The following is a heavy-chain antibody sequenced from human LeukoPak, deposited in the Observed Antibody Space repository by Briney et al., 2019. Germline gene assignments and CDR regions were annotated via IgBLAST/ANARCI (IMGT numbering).Heavy chain of an antibody. CDR1: GGSISSGGYY. CDR3: ARVFAARTYIWFDP. J-gene: IGHJ5*02. D-gene: IGHD6-6*01. V-gene: IGHV4-31*03. CDR2: IYYSGST. Sequence: PSETLSLTCTVSGGSISSGGYYWSWIRQHPGKGLEWIGYIYYSGSTYYNPSLKSRVTISVDTSKNQFSLKLSSVTAADTAVYYCARVFAARTYIWFDPWGQGTLVTVSS.